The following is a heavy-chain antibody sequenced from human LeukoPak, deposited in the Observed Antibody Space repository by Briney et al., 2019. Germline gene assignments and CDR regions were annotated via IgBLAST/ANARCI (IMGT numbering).Heavy chain of an antibody. Sequence: PSGTLSLTCTVSGGSISSYYWSWIRQPPGKGLEWIGYIYYSGSTNYNPSLKSRVTISVDTSKNQFSLKLSSVTAADTAVYYCARAQGYYGNFDYWGRGTLVTVSS. V-gene: IGHV4-59*01. CDR2: IYYSGST. CDR3: ARAQGYYGNFDY. CDR1: GGSISSYY. J-gene: IGHJ4*02. D-gene: IGHD3-22*01.